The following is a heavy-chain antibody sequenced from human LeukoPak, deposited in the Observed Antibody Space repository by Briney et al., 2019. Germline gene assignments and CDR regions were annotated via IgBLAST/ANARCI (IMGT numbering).Heavy chain of an antibody. CDR3: VRGRGSPYFDY. V-gene: IGHV4-31*03. CDR1: GGSISSGGYY. J-gene: IGHJ4*02. D-gene: IGHD1-26*01. CDR2: MYNSGRT. Sequence: SQTLSLTCTVSGGSISSGGYYWGWLRQHPGKGLEWIGYMYNSGRTYYNPSLKSRVIISVDTSKNQFSLKLSSVTAADTAVYYCVRGRGSPYFDYWGQATLVTVSS.